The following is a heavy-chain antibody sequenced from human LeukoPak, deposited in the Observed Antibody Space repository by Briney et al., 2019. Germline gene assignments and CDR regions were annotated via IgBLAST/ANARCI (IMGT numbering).Heavy chain of an antibody. CDR1: GGSISSSSYY. CDR3: AREQEDYYGSGSYEP. CDR2: IYYSGST. V-gene: IGHV4-39*02. Sequence: PSETLSLTCTVSGGSISSSSYYWGWIRQPPGKGLEWIGSIYYSGSTYYNPSLKSRVTISVDTSKNQFSLKLSSVTAADTAVYYCAREQEDYYGSGSYEPWGQGTLVTVSS. J-gene: IGHJ5*02. D-gene: IGHD3-10*01.